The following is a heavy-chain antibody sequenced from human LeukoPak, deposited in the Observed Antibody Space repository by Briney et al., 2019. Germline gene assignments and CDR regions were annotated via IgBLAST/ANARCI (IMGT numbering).Heavy chain of an antibody. CDR1: GGSISSYY. CDR3: ARDSPTIVPRGWFDP. V-gene: IGHV4-59*12. Sequence: PSETLSLTCTVSGGSISSYYWSWIRQPPGKGLEWIGYIYYSGSTNYNPSLKSRVTISVDTSKNQFSLKLSSVTAADTAVYYCARDSPTIVPRGWFDPWGQGTLVTVSS. D-gene: IGHD5-24*01. J-gene: IGHJ5*02. CDR2: IYYSGST.